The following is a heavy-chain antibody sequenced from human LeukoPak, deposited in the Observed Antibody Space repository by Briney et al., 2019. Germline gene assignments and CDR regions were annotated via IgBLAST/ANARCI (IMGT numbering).Heavy chain of an antibody. CDR2: IKSIRDGGTT. V-gene: IGHV3-15*01. D-gene: IGHD2-8*01. CDR3: YAGNGTSYFDY. J-gene: IGHJ4*02. CDR1: GFTFNNAW. Sequence: GGSLRLSCAASGFTFNNAWMSWVRQAPGKGLEWVGRIKSIRDGGTTDYAAPVEGRFTIVRDDSKNTVSLQMSSLNTEVTAVYYCYAGNGTSYFDYWGQGTLVTVSS.